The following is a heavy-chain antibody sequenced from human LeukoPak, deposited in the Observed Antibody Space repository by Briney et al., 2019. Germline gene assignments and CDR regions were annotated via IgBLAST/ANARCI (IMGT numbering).Heavy chain of an antibody. V-gene: IGHV4-59*08. Sequence: SETLSLTCTVSGGSMSSYYWSWIRQPPGKGLEWIGYIYYSGSTKYNPSLKSQVTISVDTSKNQFSLKLSSVTAADTAVYYCARGARAGYNLEPFDYWGQGTLVTVSS. J-gene: IGHJ4*02. CDR3: ARGARAGYNLEPFDY. CDR1: GGSMSSYY. D-gene: IGHD5-24*01. CDR2: IYYSGST.